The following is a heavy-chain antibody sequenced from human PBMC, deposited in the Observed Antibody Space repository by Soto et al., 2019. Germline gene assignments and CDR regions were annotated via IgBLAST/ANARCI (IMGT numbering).Heavy chain of an antibody. Sequence: LVKVSCKSSGYTFTSYGISWVRQAPGQGLEWMGWISAYNGNTNYAQKLQGRVTMTTDTSTSTAYMELRSLRSDDTAVYYCARAKGYSYGKKQKTPGFYYYYGMDVWGQGTTVTVSS. CDR1: GYTFTSYG. V-gene: IGHV1-18*01. D-gene: IGHD5-18*01. J-gene: IGHJ6*02. CDR3: ARAKGYSYGKKQKTPGFYYYYGMDV. CDR2: ISAYNGNT.